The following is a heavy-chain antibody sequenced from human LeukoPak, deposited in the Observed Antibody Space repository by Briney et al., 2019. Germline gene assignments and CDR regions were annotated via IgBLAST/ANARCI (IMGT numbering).Heavy chain of an antibody. CDR2: INTNTGNP. D-gene: IGHD4-17*01. Sequence: ASVKVSSKSSGYTFNNYAMNWVRQAPGQGLEWMGWINTNTGNPTYAQGFTGRFVFSSGTSVRTAYLQIGSLKAEDTAVYYCARSNNDGDYLGVGFDYWGQGTLVTVSS. J-gene: IGHJ4*02. CDR3: ARSNNDGDYLGVGFDY. V-gene: IGHV7-4-1*01. CDR1: GYTFNNYA.